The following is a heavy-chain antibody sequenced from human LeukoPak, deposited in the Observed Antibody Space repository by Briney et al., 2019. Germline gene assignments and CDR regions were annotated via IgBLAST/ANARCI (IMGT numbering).Heavy chain of an antibody. D-gene: IGHD3-22*01. CDR3: ASILDDGVYYDSSGYYSRTFDY. CDR2: ISGSGGST. Sequence: GGSLRLSCAASGFTFSNYAMSWVRQAPGKGLEWVSAISGSGGSTYYADSVKGRFTISRDNSNNTLYLQISSLRAGDTAVYYCASILDDGVYYDSSGYYSRTFDYWGQGTLVTVSS. CDR1: GFTFSNYA. V-gene: IGHV3-23*01. J-gene: IGHJ4*02.